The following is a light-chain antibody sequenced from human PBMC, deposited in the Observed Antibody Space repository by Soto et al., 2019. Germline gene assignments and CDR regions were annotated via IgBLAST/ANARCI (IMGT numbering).Light chain of an antibody. CDR1: QSVSSSY. CDR3: QQYSSSRST. Sequence: EIVLTQSPGTLSLSPGERATLSCRASQSVSSSYLAWYQQKPGQDPRLLIYGASSRATGIPDRFSGSGAGTDFTLTISRLEPEDFAVYYCQQYSSSRSTFGQVTKVEIK. CDR2: GAS. J-gene: IGKJ1*01. V-gene: IGKV3-20*01.